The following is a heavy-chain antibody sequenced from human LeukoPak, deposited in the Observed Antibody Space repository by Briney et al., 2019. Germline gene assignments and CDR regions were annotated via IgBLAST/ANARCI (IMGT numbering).Heavy chain of an antibody. CDR1: GGTFSSYA. J-gene: IGHJ5*02. D-gene: IGHD6-19*01. Sequence: SVKVSCKASGGTFSSYAISWVRQAPGQGLEWMGGIIPIFGTANYAQKFQGRVTITADKSTSTAYMELRSLRSDDTAVYYCARVVKAVAGTGFWFNPWGQGTLVTVSS. CDR3: ARVVKAVAGTGFWFNP. V-gene: IGHV1-69*06. CDR2: IIPIFGTA.